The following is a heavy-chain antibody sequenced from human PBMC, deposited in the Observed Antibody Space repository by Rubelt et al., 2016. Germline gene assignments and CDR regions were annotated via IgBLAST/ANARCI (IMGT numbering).Heavy chain of an antibody. CDR2: IYYSGST. D-gene: IGHD3-22*01. J-gene: IGHJ3*02. V-gene: IGHV4-31*03. CDR1: GGSISSGGYY. CDR3: AITYYYDSSGPDAFDI. Sequence: QVQLQESGPGLVKPSQTLSLTCTVSGGSISSGGYYWSWIRQHPGKGLEWIGYIYYSGSTYYNPSLKSRVTISVDTSKNQFSLKLSSVTAADTALDYCAITYYYDSSGPDAFDIWGQGTMVTVSS.